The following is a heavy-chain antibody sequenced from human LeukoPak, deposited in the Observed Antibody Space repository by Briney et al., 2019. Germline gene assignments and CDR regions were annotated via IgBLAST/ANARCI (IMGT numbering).Heavy chain of an antibody. CDR2: ISDDGDNK. V-gene: IGHV3-30*18. Sequence: GGSLRLSCAASGFRFIDYGMHWVRQPPGKGLQWVSFISDDGDNKYYTDSVKGRFTISRDNSKDTLYLQMNNLSADDTAVYYCAKGAPSSSSIFDFWGPGTLVTVSS. CDR1: GFRFIDYG. J-gene: IGHJ4*02. D-gene: IGHD6-6*01. CDR3: AKGAPSSSSIFDF.